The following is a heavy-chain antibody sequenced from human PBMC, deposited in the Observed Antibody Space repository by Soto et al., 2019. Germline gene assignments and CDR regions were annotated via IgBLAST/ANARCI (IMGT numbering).Heavy chain of an antibody. V-gene: IGHV3-23*01. Sequence: GGSLRLSCAASGFTFSSYAMSWVRQAPGKGLEWVSAISGSGGSTHSADSVKGRFTIPRDNSKNTLYLQMNSLRADDTAVYYCAKDRGAAMVRYYFDYWGKGTLVTVSS. J-gene: IGHJ4*02. CDR1: GFTFSSYA. CDR2: ISGSGGST. D-gene: IGHD3-10*01. CDR3: AKDRGAAMVRYYFDY.